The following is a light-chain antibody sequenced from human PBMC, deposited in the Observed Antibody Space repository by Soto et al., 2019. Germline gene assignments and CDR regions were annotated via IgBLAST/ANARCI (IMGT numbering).Light chain of an antibody. V-gene: IGKV1-39*01. CDR2: SAS. CDR1: ESISDH. J-gene: IGKJ4*01. Sequence: IQLTQSPSSLSASVGDRVTIACRASESISDHLNWYQHKPGEAPKVLVYSASTLRGGVPSRFSGTGSGTEFTLTISSLQPEDVATYYCQQTFSNLLSFGGGTKVEIK. CDR3: QQTFSNLLS.